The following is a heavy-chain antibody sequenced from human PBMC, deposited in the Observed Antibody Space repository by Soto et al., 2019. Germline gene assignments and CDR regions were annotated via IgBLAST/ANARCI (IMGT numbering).Heavy chain of an antibody. CDR1: GYTFTGYY. D-gene: IGHD2-15*01. CDR3: AREGYCSGGSCYGNWFDP. Sequence: GASVKVSCKASGYTFTGYYMHWVRQAPGQGLEWMGWINPNSGGTNYAQKSQGRVTMTRDTSISTAYMELSRLRSDDTAVYYCAREGYCSGGSCYGNWFDPWGQGTLVTVSS. J-gene: IGHJ5*02. V-gene: IGHV1-2*02. CDR2: INPNSGGT.